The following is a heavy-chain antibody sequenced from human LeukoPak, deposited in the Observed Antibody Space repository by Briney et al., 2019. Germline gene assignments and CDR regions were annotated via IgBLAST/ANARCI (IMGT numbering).Heavy chain of an antibody. CDR3: AREYASGWYSYFDY. CDR1: GFNFSTFN. D-gene: IGHD6-19*01. J-gene: IGHJ4*02. CDR2: ISWTSSKI. V-gene: IGHV3-21*01. Sequence: PGGSLRLSCIASGFNFSTFNMHWVRQAPGKGLEWASSISWTSSKINYADSVKGRFTVSRDNAERSLHLQMNSLRGEDTAVYYCAREYASGWYSYFDYWGQGTLVTVSS.